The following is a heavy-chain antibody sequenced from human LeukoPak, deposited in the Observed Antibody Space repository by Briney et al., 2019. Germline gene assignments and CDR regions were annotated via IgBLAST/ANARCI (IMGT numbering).Heavy chain of an antibody. V-gene: IGHV3-21*01. CDR3: AGENDLTPNDAFDI. CDR1: GFTFSSYS. J-gene: IGHJ3*02. Sequence: GGSLRLSCAASGFTFSSYSMNWVRQAPGKGLEWVSSISSSSSYIYYADSVKGRLTISRDNAKNSLYLQMNSLRAEDTAVYYCAGENDLTPNDAFDIWGQGTMVTVSS. CDR2: ISSSSSYI.